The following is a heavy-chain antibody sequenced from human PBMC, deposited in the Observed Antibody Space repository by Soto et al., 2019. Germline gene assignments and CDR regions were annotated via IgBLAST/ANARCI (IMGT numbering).Heavy chain of an antibody. CDR3: AASCVGCGGFNYYGMDV. Sequence: QVQLQESGPGLVKPSQTLSLTCTVSGGSISSGGYYWSWIRQHPGKVLEWIGYIYYSGSTYYNPSLKSRVTISVDTSKNQFSLKLSSVTAAYTAVYYCAASCVGCGGFNYYGMDVWGQGTTVTVSS. V-gene: IGHV4-31*03. CDR1: GGSISSGGYY. J-gene: IGHJ6*02. CDR2: IYYSGST. D-gene: IGHD2-21*01.